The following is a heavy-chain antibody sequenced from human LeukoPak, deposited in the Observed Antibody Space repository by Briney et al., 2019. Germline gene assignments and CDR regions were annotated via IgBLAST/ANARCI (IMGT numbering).Heavy chain of an antibody. V-gene: IGHV4-4*07. CDR2: IYTSGST. D-gene: IGHD6-13*01. Sequence: SETLSLTCTVSGGSISSYYWSWIRQPAGKGLEWIGRIYTSGSTNYNPSLKSRVTMSVDTSKNQFSLKLSSVTAADTAVYYCARGVPSSWSSWDYFDYWGQGTLVTVSS. J-gene: IGHJ4*02. CDR1: GGSISSYY. CDR3: ARGVPSSWSSWDYFDY.